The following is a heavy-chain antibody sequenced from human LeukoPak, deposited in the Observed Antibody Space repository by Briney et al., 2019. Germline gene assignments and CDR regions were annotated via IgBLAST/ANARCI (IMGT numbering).Heavy chain of an antibody. D-gene: IGHD2-2*01. J-gene: IGHJ6*02. CDR3: AKSETCSSTSCYVGYYYYGMDV. V-gene: IGHV3-23*01. CDR2: ISGSGGST. Sequence: GGSLRLSCAASGFTFSSYAMSWVRQAPGKGLEWVSAISGSGGSTYYAESVKGRFTISRDNSKNTLYLKMNSLRAEDTAVYYCAKSETCSSTSCYVGYYYYGMDVWGQGTTVTVSS. CDR1: GFTFSSYA.